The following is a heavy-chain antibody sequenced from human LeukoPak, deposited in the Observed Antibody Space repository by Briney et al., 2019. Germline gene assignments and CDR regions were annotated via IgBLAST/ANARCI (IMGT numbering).Heavy chain of an antibody. V-gene: IGHV3-30*18. J-gene: IGHJ4*02. D-gene: IGHD6-19*01. CDR3: AKVLRPDKYSSGWYSGYFDY. Sequence: GRSLRLSCAASGFTFSSYGMHWVHQAPGKGLEWVAVISYDGSNKYYADSVKGRFTISRDNSKNTLYLQMNSLRAEDTAVYYCAKVLRPDKYSSGWYSGYFDYWGQGTLATVSS. CDR1: GFTFSSYG. CDR2: ISYDGSNK.